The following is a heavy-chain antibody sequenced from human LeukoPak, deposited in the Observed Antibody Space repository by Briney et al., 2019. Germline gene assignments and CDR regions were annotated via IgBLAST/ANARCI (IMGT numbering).Heavy chain of an antibody. Sequence: GGSLRLSCAASGFTFSSYSMNWVRQAPGKGLEWVAVISYDGSNKYYADSVKGRFTISRDNSKNTLYLQMNSLRAEDTAVYYCAKDLRYFDWLDAFDIWGQGTMVTVSS. CDR3: AKDLRYFDWLDAFDI. D-gene: IGHD3-9*01. V-gene: IGHV3-30*18. CDR1: GFTFSSYS. CDR2: ISYDGSNK. J-gene: IGHJ3*02.